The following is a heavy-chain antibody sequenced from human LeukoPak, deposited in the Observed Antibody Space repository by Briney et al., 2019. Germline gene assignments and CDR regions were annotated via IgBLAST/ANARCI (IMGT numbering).Heavy chain of an antibody. CDR1: GFTFSSYA. CDR3: ARAPTHLAYCGGDCYSHLDY. V-gene: IGHV3-30-3*01. Sequence: GGSLRLSCAASGFTFSSYAMHWVRQAPGKGLEWVAVISYDGSNKYYADSVKGRFTISRDNSKNTLYLQMNSLRAEDTAVYYCARAPTHLAYCGGDCYSHLDYWGQGTLVTVSS. CDR2: ISYDGSNK. J-gene: IGHJ4*02. D-gene: IGHD2-21*02.